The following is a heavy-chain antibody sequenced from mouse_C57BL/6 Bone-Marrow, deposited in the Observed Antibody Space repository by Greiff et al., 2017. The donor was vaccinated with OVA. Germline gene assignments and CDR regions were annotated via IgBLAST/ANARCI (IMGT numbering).Heavy chain of an antibody. CDR1: GYTFTSYW. CDR3: ARDGYWYFDV. Sequence: QVQLQQPGAELVKPGASVKLSCKASGYTFTSYWMQWVKQRPGQGLEWIGEIDPSDSYTNYNQKFKGKATLTVDTSSSTAYMQLSGLTSEDSAVYYCARDGYWYFDVWGTGTTVTVSS. V-gene: IGHV1-50*01. D-gene: IGHD2-3*01. CDR2: IDPSDSYT. J-gene: IGHJ1*03.